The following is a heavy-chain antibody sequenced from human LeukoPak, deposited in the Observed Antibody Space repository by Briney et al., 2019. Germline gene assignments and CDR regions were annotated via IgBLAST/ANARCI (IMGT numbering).Heavy chain of an antibody. CDR3: ARDGRPYYDFWSGFSHQNWFDP. J-gene: IGHJ5*02. V-gene: IGHV4-39*07. Sequence: SETLSLTCTVSGGSISSSSYYWGWIRQPPGKGLEWIGSIYYSGSTYYNPSLKSRVTISVDTSKNQFFLKLSSVTAADTAVYYCARDGRPYYDFWSGFSHQNWFDPWGQGTLVTVSS. CDR2: IYYSGST. D-gene: IGHD3-3*01. CDR1: GGSISSSSYY.